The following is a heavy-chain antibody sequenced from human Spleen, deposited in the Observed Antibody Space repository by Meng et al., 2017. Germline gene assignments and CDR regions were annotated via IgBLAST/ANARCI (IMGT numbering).Heavy chain of an antibody. CDR3: ASPWSY. CDR2: INTDGSST. CDR1: GFTFTRYR. V-gene: IGHV3-74*02. J-gene: IGHJ4*02. Sequence: VQPVESGGGVVQPVRSLRLSCAASGFTFTRYRMHWVRQAPGKGLVWISHINTDGSSTTYADSVKGRFTISRDNAKNTLYLQMNSLRAEDTAVYYCASPWSYWGQGALVTVSS. D-gene: IGHD3-3*01.